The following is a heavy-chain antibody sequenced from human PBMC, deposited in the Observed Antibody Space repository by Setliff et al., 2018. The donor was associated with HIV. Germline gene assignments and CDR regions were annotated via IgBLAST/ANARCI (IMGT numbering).Heavy chain of an antibody. CDR1: GFTFGDYA. Sequence: GGSLRLSCAASGFTFGDYAIHWVRQAQGKGLEWEAVISYDGSYKNYAESVKGRFTISRDNSKNTLYLQMKSLRTEDKAVYYCARVFQSYFFDFWGQGTLVTVSS. CDR3: ARVFQSYFFDF. CDR2: ISYDGSYK. D-gene: IGHD3-3*01. J-gene: IGHJ4*02. V-gene: IGHV3-30*04.